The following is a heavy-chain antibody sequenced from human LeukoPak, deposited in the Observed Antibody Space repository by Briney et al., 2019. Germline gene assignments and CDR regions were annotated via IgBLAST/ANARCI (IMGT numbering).Heavy chain of an antibody. V-gene: IGHV4-59*01. D-gene: IGHD1-26*01. CDR1: GDSIGIYY. CDR3: ARGHYSGSNPLHWFDP. J-gene: IGHJ5*02. CDR2: IYYSGTT. Sequence: SQTRSLTCTVSGDSIGIYYWTWIRQPPGKGLEWIGYIYYSGTTNYNPSLKSRVTISVDTSKNQFSLKLSSVTAADTAVYYCARGHYSGSNPLHWFDPWGHGTLVTVSS.